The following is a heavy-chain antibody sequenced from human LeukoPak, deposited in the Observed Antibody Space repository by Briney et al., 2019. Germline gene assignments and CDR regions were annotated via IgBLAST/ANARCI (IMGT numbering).Heavy chain of an antibody. V-gene: IGHV3-33*01. D-gene: IGHD6-19*01. CDR1: GFTFSSYG. Sequence: GGSLRLSCAASGFTFSSYGMHWVRQAPGKGLEWVAVIWNDGTNKYYGDSVKGRLTISRDNSKNTVYLQMNRLRDEDTAVYYCARVVGSGWPPFDHWGQGTLVTVSS. J-gene: IGHJ4*02. CDR2: IWNDGTNK. CDR3: ARVVGSGWPPFDH.